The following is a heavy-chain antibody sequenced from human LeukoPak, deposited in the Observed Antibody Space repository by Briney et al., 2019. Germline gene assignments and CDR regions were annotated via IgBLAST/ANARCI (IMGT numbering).Heavy chain of an antibody. Sequence: GGSLRLSCAASGFTFSSYEMNWVRQAPGKGLEWVATIRSYSSYIHYADSVKGRFIISRDDAKKSMYLQMNSLRVEDTAVYFCARYSEVYYYVDVWGTGTTVTVSS. J-gene: IGHJ6*03. CDR1: GFTFSSYE. CDR3: ARYSEVYYYVDV. CDR2: IRSYSSYI. V-gene: IGHV3-21*01. D-gene: IGHD2-21*01.